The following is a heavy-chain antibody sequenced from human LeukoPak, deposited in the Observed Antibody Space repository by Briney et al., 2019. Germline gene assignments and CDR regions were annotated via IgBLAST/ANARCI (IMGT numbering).Heavy chain of an antibody. D-gene: IGHD2-15*01. V-gene: IGHV3-23*01. CDR1: GFTFSSQA. Sequence: PGGSLRLSCAASGFTFSSQAMSWVRQAPGKGLEWVSAISDSGGNTYYADSVKGRFTISRDNSKNTLYLQMNTLRAEDTAVYYCAKDRGGDCSGGRCYYYYYYMDVWGKGTTVTVSS. CDR2: ISDSGGNT. CDR3: AKDRGGDCSGGRCYYYYYYMDV. J-gene: IGHJ6*03.